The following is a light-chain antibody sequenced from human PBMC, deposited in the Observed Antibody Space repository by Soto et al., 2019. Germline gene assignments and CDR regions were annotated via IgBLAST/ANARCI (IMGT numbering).Light chain of an antibody. CDR2: DAS. Sequence: EIAFTHSPSPRSFSPGAIATLSCRASQSVSSYLAWYQQKPGQAPRLLIYDASNRATGIPARFSGSGSGTDFTLTISSLEPEDFAVYYCQQRSNWPITFGQGTRLEIK. CDR1: QSVSSY. J-gene: IGKJ5*01. CDR3: QQRSNWPIT. V-gene: IGKV3-11*01.